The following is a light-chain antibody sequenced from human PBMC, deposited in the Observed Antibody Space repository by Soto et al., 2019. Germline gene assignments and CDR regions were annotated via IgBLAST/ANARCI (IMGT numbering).Light chain of an antibody. CDR3: QQLNSYPIT. CDR1: QGISSY. Sequence: DIQLTQSPSFLSASVGDRVTITCRASQGISSYLAWYQQKPGKAPKLLIYVVSTLQSGVPSRFSGSGSGTEFTLTISSLQPEDFATYYSQQLNSYPITFGQGTRLEIK. J-gene: IGKJ5*01. CDR2: VVS. V-gene: IGKV1-9*01.